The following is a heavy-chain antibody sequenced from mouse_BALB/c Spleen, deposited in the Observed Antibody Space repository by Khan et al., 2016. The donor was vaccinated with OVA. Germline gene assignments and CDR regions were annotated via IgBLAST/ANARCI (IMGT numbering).Heavy chain of an antibody. CDR2: INTGGAYT. D-gene: IGHD1-1*01. Sequence: DVQLVESGGDFVRPGGSLKLSCAASGFTFSTYGMSWVRQTPDKRLEWVATINTGGAYTYYPDTVKGRFTISRDNAKNTLYLQLSSLKYEDTTRNYCARRAYYYNSEGFAYWGRGTLVTVSA. CDR3: ARRAYYYNSEGFAY. CDR1: GFTFSTYG. V-gene: IGHV5-6*01. J-gene: IGHJ3*01.